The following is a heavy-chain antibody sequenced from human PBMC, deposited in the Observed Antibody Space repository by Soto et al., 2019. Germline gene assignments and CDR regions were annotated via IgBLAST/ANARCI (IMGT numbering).Heavy chain of an antibody. Sequence: QVQLVQSGAEVKKPGASVKVSCKASGYTFTSYGISWVRQAPGQGLEWMGWISAYNGNTNYAQKLQGRVTMTTDTSTSTAYMELRRLRSDDTAVYYCARGGRGHHCSGGSCFCDIWGQGTMVTVSS. V-gene: IGHV1-18*01. J-gene: IGHJ3*02. CDR2: ISAYNGNT. CDR1: GYTFTSYG. CDR3: ARGGRGHHCSGGSCFCDI. D-gene: IGHD2-15*01.